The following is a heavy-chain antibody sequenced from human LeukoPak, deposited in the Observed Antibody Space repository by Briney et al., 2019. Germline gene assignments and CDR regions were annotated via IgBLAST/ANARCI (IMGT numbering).Heavy chain of an antibody. CDR2: ILHTGST. D-gene: IGHD6-13*01. CDR3: ARGGSDSGAAAGTGVY. V-gene: IGHV4-38-2*02. J-gene: IGHJ4*02. CDR1: GGSISSYY. Sequence: PSETLSLTCTVSGGSISSYYWSWIRQPPGKGLEWIGSILHTGSTYYNPSLKSRVTISVDTSKNQFSLKLSSVTAADTAVYYCARGGSDSGAAAGTGVYWGQGTLVTVSS.